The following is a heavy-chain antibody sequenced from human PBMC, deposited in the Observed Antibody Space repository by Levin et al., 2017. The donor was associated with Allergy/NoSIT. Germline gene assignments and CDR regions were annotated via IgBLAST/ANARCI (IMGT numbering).Heavy chain of an antibody. J-gene: IGHJ4*02. D-gene: IGHD3-9*01. CDR1: GFTFSSYA. V-gene: IGHV3-64D*08. Sequence: GGSLRLSCSASGFTFSSYAMHWVRQAPGKGLEYISVISSNGGSTYYADSVKCRFTISRDNFKSILYLQMNSLRPEDTAVYYCVKQYYDILTGSGAFDYWGQGTLVTVSS. CDR3: VKQYYDILTGSGAFDY. CDR2: ISSNGGST.